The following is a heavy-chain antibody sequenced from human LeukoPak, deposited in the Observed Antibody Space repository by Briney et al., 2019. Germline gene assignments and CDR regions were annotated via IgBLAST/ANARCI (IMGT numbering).Heavy chain of an antibody. V-gene: IGHV1-69*04. J-gene: IGHJ3*02. D-gene: IGHD3-22*01. Sequence: SAKVSCKASGGTFSSYTISWVRQAPGQGLEWMGRIIPILGIANYAQKFQGRVTITADKSTSTAYMELSSLRSEDTAVYYCAREMYYYDSSGYPAAFDIWGQGTMVTVSS. CDR1: GGTFSSYT. CDR2: IIPILGIA. CDR3: AREMYYYDSSGYPAAFDI.